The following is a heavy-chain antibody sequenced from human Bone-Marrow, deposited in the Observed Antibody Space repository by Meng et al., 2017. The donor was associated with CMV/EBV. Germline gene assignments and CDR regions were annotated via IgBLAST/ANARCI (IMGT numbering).Heavy chain of an antibody. Sequence: GGSLRLSCAASGFIFSSHEMSWVRQAPGKGLEWVSYINANGTTIFYADSVKGRFTISRDNAKHSLYMQMTSLRDEDTAVYYCARGHLDTSGYYYGYWGQGTLVTVSS. J-gene: IGHJ4*02. CDR3: ARGHLDTSGYYYGY. V-gene: IGHV3-48*03. CDR1: GFIFSSHE. CDR2: INANGTTI. D-gene: IGHD3-22*01.